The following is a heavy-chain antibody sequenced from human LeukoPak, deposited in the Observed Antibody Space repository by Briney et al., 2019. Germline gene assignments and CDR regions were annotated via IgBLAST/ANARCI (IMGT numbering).Heavy chain of an antibody. CDR2: ISSTSTYK. J-gene: IGHJ4*02. CDR3: AREYTAMAYDY. CDR1: GFAFSDDS. Sequence: GGSLRLSCVASGFAFSDDSMNWVRQPPGKGLEWVSSISSTSTYKYYADSVKGRFTISRDNARNSLFLQMNNLRVDDSAVYYCAREYTAMAYDYWGQGNLVTVSS. V-gene: IGHV3-21*01. D-gene: IGHD5-18*01.